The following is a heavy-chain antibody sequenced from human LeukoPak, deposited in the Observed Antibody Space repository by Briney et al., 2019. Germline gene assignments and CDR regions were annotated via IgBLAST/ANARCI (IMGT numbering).Heavy chain of an antibody. J-gene: IGHJ4*02. CDR2: IYYSGST. D-gene: IGHD5-18*01. V-gene: IGHV4-59*01. Sequence: SSETLSLTCTVSGGSISSYYWSWIRQPPGKGLEWIGYIYYSGSTNYNPSLKSRVTISVDTSKNQFSLKLSSVTAADMAVYYCARAPGGYGLFDYWGQGTLVTVSS. CDR1: GGSISSYY. CDR3: ARAPGGYGLFDY.